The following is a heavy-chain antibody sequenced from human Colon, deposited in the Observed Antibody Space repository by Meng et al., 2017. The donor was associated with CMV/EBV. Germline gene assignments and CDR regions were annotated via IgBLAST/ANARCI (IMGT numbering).Heavy chain of an antibody. CDR3: ARDRYGMDV. V-gene: IGHV4-59*01. J-gene: IGHJ6*02. CDR1: GGPISSYY. CDR2: IYYSGST. Sequence: SETLSLTCTVSGGPISSYYWSWIRQPPGKGLEWIGYIYYSGSTNYNPSLKSRVTISVDTSKNQFSLKLSSVTAADTAVYYCARDRYGMDVWGQGTTVTVSS.